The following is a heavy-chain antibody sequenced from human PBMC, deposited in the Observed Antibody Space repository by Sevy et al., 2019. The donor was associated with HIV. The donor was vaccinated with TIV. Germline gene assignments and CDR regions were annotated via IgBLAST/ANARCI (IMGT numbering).Heavy chain of an antibody. Sequence: GGSLRLSCAASGFALSNYYAMHWVRQPPGKGLEWVALISYDGGDKYYADSVKGRFTISRDNFKNTLYLQMNSLTTEDTAVYYCARPRANYVDHYFFYAMDVWGQGTTVTVSS. J-gene: IGHJ6*02. D-gene: IGHD4-17*01. CDR2: ISYDGGDK. CDR1: GFALSNYYA. CDR3: ARPRANYVDHYFFYAMDV. V-gene: IGHV3-30-3*01.